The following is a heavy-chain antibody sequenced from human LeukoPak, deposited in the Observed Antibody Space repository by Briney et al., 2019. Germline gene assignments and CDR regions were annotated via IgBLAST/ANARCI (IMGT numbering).Heavy chain of an antibody. J-gene: IGHJ4*02. CDR1: GGSISTYY. Sequence: SETLSLTCTVPGGSISTYYWSWIRQPPGKGLEWIGYIYYSGSTNYNPYLKSRVTISVDKSKNQFSLKLSSVTAADTAVYYCGRNTAMVFDYWGQGTLVTVSS. CDR3: GRNTAMVFDY. D-gene: IGHD5-18*01. CDR2: IYYSGST. V-gene: IGHV4-59*08.